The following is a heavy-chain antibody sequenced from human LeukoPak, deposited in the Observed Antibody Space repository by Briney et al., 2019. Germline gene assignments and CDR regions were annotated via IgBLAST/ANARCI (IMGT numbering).Heavy chain of an antibody. CDR2: ISGSGGST. V-gene: IGHV3-23*01. Sequence: PGGSLRLSCVASEFSFNSYAMSWVRQAPGKGLEWVSAISGSGGSTYYADSVKGRFTISRDNSKNTLYLQMNSLRAEDTAVYYCAKDRLRLGELSYFTYYFDYWGQGTLVTVSS. J-gene: IGHJ4*02. CDR1: EFSFNSYA. CDR3: AKDRLRLGELSYFTYYFDY. D-gene: IGHD3-16*02.